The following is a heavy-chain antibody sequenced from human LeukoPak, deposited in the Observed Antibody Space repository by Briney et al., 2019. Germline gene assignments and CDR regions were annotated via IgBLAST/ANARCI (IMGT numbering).Heavy chain of an antibody. J-gene: IGHJ3*02. CDR2: ISWNSGSI. CDR1: GFTFDDYA. CDR3: AKESKVDAFDI. Sequence: GGSLRLSCAASGFTFDDYAMHWVRQAPGKGLEWVSGISWNSGSIGYADSVKGRFTISRDNAKNSLYLQMNSLRAEDVALYYCAKESKVDAFDIWGQGTMVTVSS. V-gene: IGHV3-9*03.